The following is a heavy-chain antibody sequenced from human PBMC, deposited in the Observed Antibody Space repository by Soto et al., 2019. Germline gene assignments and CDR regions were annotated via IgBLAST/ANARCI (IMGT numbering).Heavy chain of an antibody. D-gene: IGHD2-15*01. CDR1: GGSFSGYY. J-gene: IGHJ4*02. CDR3: ARGGRGGSRPTNS. CDR2: INQSGIT. Sequence: ETLSLTCAVYGGSFSGYYWSWIRQPPGKGLEWIGEINQSGITNYHPSLKSRVTISEDTSKNQFSLKWTSVTAADTAIYYCARGGRGGSRPTNSWGQGTLVTVSS. V-gene: IGHV4-34*01.